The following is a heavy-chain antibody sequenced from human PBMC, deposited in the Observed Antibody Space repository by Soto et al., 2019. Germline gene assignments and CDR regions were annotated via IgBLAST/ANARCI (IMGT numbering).Heavy chain of an antibody. CDR2: TSGSGDNT. CDR3: AKDRPRYSSGWHNWFDT. CDR1: GFTFSDYG. Sequence: EVQLLESGGGLAQPGGSLRLSCAAAGFTFSDYGLCWVRQAPGMGLDWVSSTSGSGDNTFYADSVKGRFTISRDNSKNNMYLQMDSLSPEDTAVYYCAKDRPRYSSGWHNWFDTWGQGTLVTVSS. J-gene: IGHJ5*02. V-gene: IGHV3-23*01. D-gene: IGHD6-19*01.